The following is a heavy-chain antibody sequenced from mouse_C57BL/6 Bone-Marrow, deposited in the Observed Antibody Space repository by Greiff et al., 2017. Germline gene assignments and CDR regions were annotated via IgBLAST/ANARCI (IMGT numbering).Heavy chain of an antibody. D-gene: IGHD1-1*02. J-gene: IGHJ3*01. CDR3: AIGEVGDWFAY. CDR2: INPSSGYT. CDR1: GYTFTSYW. V-gene: IGHV1-7*01. Sequence: QVQLQQSGAELAKPGASVKLSCKASGYTFTSYWMHWVKQRPGQGLEWIGYINPSSGYTKYNQKFKDKATLTADKSSSTAYMQLISLADEDSAVYYCAIGEVGDWFAYWGQGTLVTVSA.